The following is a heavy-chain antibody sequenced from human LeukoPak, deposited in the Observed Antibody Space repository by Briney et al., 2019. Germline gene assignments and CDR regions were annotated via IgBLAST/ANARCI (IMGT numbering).Heavy chain of an antibody. CDR2: IYTSGST. CDR3: ARRLSGGDFDY. Sequence: SETLSLTCTVPGGSISSYYWSWIRQPPGKGLEWIGYIYTSGSTNYNPSLRSRVTISVDMSKNQFSLKLSSVTAADTAVYYCARRLSGGDFDYWGQGTLVTVSS. D-gene: IGHD3-9*01. J-gene: IGHJ4*02. CDR1: GGSISSYY. V-gene: IGHV4-4*09.